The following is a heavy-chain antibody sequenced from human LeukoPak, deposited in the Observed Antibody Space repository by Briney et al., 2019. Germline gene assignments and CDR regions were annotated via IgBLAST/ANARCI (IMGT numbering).Heavy chain of an antibody. V-gene: IGHV4-59*01. CDR3: ARAPHETAEFDY. J-gene: IGHJ4*02. D-gene: IGHD5-18*01. Sequence: PSETLSLTCTVSGGSISSYYWSWIRQPPGKGLEWIGYIYYSGSTNYNPSLKSRVTISVDTSKNQFSLKLSSVTAADTAVYYCARAPHETAEFDYWGQGTLVTVSS. CDR2: IYYSGST. CDR1: GGSISSYY.